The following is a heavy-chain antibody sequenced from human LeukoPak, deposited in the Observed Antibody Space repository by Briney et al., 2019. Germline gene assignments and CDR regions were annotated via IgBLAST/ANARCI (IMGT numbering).Heavy chain of an antibody. CDR2: IRSKTNSYAT. CDR3: TYYYYGMDV. J-gene: IGHJ6*02. Sequence: GGSLRLSCAASGFSFNSYWMSWVRQAPGKGLEWVGRIRSKTNSYATAYAASVKGRFTISRDDSKNTAYLQMNSLKTEDTAVYYCTYYYYGMDVWGQGTTVTVSS. CDR1: GFSFNSYW. V-gene: IGHV3-73*01.